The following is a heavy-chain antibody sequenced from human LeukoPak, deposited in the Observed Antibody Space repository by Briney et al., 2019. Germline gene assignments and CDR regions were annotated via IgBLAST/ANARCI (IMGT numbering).Heavy chain of an antibody. Sequence: GGSLRLSCAASGFTFSSYAMSWVRQAPGKGLEWVSAISGSGGSTYYADSVKGRFTISRDNSTNTLYLQMNSLRAEDTAVYYCATDRGWRTSGYYLYYFEYWGQGTLVTYSS. CDR3: ATDRGWRTSGYYLYYFEY. CDR1: GFTFSSYA. V-gene: IGHV3-23*01. J-gene: IGHJ4*02. D-gene: IGHD3-3*01. CDR2: ISGSGGST.